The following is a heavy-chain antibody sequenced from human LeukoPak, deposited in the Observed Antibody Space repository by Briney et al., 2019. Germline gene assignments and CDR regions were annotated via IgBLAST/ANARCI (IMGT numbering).Heavy chain of an antibody. J-gene: IGHJ4*02. CDR1: GFTFSSYW. Sequence: PGGSLRLSCAASGFTFSSYWMSWVRQAPGKGLEWVANIKQDESEKYYVDSVKGRFTISKDNAKNSLYLQMNSLRAEDTAVYYCARDLSRSFSMIRGLIQHREFDFWGRGTLVTVSS. CDR3: ARDLSRSFSMIRGLIQHREFDF. V-gene: IGHV3-7*01. D-gene: IGHD3-10*01. CDR2: IKQDESEK.